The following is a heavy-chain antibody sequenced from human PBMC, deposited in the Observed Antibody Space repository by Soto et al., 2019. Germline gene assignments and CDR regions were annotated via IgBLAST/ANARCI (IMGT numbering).Heavy chain of an antibody. V-gene: IGHV3-33*01. CDR3: ARGLRSVLDY. D-gene: IGHD6-6*01. Sequence: GGSLRLSCVASGFIFSNFGMHWVRQAPGKGLEWVAVISSDEKIKQYADSVRGRFAISRDNSKNTLYLQTTSLRAEDTAIYYCARGLRSVLDYWGQGTLVTVSS. J-gene: IGHJ4*02. CDR2: ISSDEKIK. CDR1: GFIFSNFG.